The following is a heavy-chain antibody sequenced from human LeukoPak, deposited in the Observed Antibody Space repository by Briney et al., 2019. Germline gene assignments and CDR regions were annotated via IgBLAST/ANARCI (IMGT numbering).Heavy chain of an antibody. V-gene: IGHV3-48*03. CDR2: ISSSGSTI. D-gene: IGHD6-13*01. Sequence: GGSLRLSCAASGFTFSSYEMNWVRQAPGQGLEWVSYISSSGSTIYYADSVKGRFTISRNNAKNSLYLQMNSLRAGDTAVYYCASTPPSYRSSFIPDYWGQGTLVTVSS. CDR1: GFTFSSYE. CDR3: ASTPPSYRSSFIPDY. J-gene: IGHJ4*02.